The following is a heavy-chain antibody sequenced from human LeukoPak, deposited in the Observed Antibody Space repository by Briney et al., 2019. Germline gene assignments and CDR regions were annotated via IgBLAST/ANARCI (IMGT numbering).Heavy chain of an antibody. V-gene: IGHV1-46*01. CDR2: INPSGGST. J-gene: IGHJ4*02. CDR1: GYTFTSYY. D-gene: IGHD3-3*01. CDR3: ARDQVYDFWSGYFRY. Sequence: ASVKVSCKASGYTFTSYYMHWVRQAPGQGLEWMGIINPSGGSTSYAQKFQGRVTMTRDTSTSTVYMELSSLRSEDTAVYYCARDQVYDFWSGYFRYWGQGTLVTVSS.